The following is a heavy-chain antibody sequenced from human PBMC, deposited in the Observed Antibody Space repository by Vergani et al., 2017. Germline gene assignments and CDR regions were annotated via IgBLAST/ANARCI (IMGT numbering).Heavy chain of an antibody. D-gene: IGHD2-15*01. J-gene: IGHJ4*02. CDR2: IYWDDDK. CDR3: AHSHCSGGSCPEHPFDY. V-gene: IGHV2-5*02. Sequence: QITLKESGPTLVKPTQTLTLTCTFSGFSLSTSGVGVGWISQPPGKALEWLALIYWDDDKRYSTSLKSRLTITKATSKNQVVLTITNMDPVDTATNYCAHSHCSGGSCPEHPFDYWGQGTLVTVSS. CDR1: GFSLSTSGVG.